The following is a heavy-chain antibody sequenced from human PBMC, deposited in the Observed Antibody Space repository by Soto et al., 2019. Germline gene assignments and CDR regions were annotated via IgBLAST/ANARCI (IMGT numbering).Heavy chain of an antibody. CDR3: ARMYYDILTGYYMALH. D-gene: IGHD3-9*01. CDR1: GGSISSYY. Sequence: SETLSLTCAVSGGSISSYYWSWIRQPPGKGLEWIGYIYYSGSTSYNPSLKSRVTISVDTSKNQFSLKLSSVTAADTAVYYCARMYYDILTGYYMALHWGQGTLVTVS. J-gene: IGHJ4*02. CDR2: IYYSGST. V-gene: IGHV4-59*08.